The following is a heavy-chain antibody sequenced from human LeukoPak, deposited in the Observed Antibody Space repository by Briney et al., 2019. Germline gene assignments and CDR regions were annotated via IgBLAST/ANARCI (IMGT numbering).Heavy chain of an antibody. CDR2: IYASGST. V-gene: IGHV4-4*07. Sequence: PSETLSLTCTVSGGYISSYYWSWIRQPAGKGLEWIGRIYASGSTTYNPSLKSRVTISIDQSKNQFSLNLNSVTAADTAVYYCAREVEAYSYGPSKTHYYYYMDVWGKGTTVTVSS. J-gene: IGHJ6*03. CDR3: AREVEAYSYGPSKTHYYYYMDV. CDR1: GGYISSYY. D-gene: IGHD5-18*01.